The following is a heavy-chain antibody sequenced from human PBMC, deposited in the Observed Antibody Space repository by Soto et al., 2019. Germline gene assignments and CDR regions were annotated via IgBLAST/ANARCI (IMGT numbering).Heavy chain of an antibody. Sequence: PGGSLRLSCAASGFTFSSDAMSWVRQAPGNGLKSVSALSSICASTSYAYSLKGRFTISRDHSKNTLYLQMNSLRAEDTAVYYCSTPMVRGKPSVDAFDIWGQATMVTVSS. J-gene: IGHJ3*02. CDR2: LSSICAST. CDR1: GFTFSSDA. CDR3: STPMVRGKPSVDAFDI. V-gene: IGHV3-23*01. D-gene: IGHD3-10*01.